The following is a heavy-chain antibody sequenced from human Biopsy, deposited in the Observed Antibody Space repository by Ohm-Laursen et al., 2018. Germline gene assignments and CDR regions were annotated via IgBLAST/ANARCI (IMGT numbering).Heavy chain of an antibody. V-gene: IGHV1-69*13. D-gene: IGHD6-19*01. J-gene: IGHJ6*02. Sequence: SVKVSCKASGGAFTNYAINWVRQAPGHGLEWMGGIINVSETAGYAERFQGRVTITADVTTTTAYMELSGLRPEDTAVYYCVAYPSSGFFENNDDFAMDVWGQGTTVIVSS. CDR2: IINVSETA. CDR3: VAYPSSGFFENNDDFAMDV. CDR1: GGAFTNYA.